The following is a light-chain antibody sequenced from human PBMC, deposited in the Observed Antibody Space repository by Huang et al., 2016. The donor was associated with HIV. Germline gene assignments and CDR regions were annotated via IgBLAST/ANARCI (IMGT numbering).Light chain of an antibody. CDR3: QQYGSSPWT. V-gene: IGKV3D-20*01. Sequence: EIVLTQSPATLSLSPGERATRSCGASPSVSGSYLAWYQQKPGLAPRLLIYDASSRATGIPDRFSGSGSGTDFTLTISRLEPEDFAVYYCQQYGSSPWTFGQGTKVEIK. CDR1: PSVSGSY. J-gene: IGKJ1*01. CDR2: DAS.